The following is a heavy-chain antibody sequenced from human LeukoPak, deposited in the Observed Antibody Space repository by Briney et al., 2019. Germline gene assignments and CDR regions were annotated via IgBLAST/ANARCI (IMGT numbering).Heavy chain of an antibody. V-gene: IGHV3-72*01. D-gene: IGHD1-26*01. CDR1: GFILSNHY. Sequence: GGSLRLSCAASGFILSNHYIDWVRQAPGKGLEWVGRTRNKANSYTTEYAASVKGRFTISRDDPKNLLYLQMNSLKSEDTAVYYCGRSGRYRPSDLWGQGTLVTVSS. CDR3: GRSGRYRPSDL. CDR2: TRNKANSYTT. J-gene: IGHJ4*01.